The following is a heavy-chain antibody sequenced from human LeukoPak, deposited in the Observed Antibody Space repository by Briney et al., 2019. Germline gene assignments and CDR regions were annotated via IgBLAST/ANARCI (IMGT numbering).Heavy chain of an antibody. CDR3: ARDSTTYYDILTGYYTPQTDAFDI. J-gene: IGHJ3*02. CDR2: ISSSSSYI. Sequence: GGSLRLSCAASGFTFSSYWMHWVRQAPGKGLEWVSSISSSSSYIYYADSVKGRFTISRDNAKNSLYLQMNSLRAEDTAVYYCARDSTTYYDILTGYYTPQTDAFDIWGQGTMVTVSS. D-gene: IGHD3-9*01. CDR1: GFTFSSYW. V-gene: IGHV3-21*01.